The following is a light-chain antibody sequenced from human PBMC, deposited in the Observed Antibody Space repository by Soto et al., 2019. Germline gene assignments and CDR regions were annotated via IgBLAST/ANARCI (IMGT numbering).Light chain of an antibody. CDR2: WAS. V-gene: IGKV4-1*01. CDR3: QQYYNKVT. CDR1: QSVLYSSNNKNY. Sequence: DIVITQSPDSLAVSLGERATINCKSSQSVLYSSNNKNYLAWYQQKPGQPPKLLIYWASTRESGVPDRFSGSGSETDFTLTISSLQAEDVAVYYCQQYYNKVTFGQGTRLEIK. J-gene: IGKJ5*01.